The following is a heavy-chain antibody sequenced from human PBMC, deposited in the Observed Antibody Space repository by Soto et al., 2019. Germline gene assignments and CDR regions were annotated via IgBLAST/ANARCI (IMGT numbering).Heavy chain of an antibody. CDR3: ARRYGPSFDY. CDR2: IYYSGST. D-gene: IGHD4-17*01. V-gene: IGHV4-59*01. Sequence: XXTLSLPFTVSGGSISSYYWRWIRQPPGKGLEWIGYIYYSGSTNYNPSLKSRVTMSLDTSKNQFSLKLSSVTPADTAVYYCARRYGPSFDYWGQGTLVTVSS. CDR1: GGSISSYY. J-gene: IGHJ4*02.